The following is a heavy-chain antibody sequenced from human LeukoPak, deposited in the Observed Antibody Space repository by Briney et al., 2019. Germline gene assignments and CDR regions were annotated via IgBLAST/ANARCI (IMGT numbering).Heavy chain of an antibody. J-gene: IGHJ3*02. V-gene: IGHV4-38-2*02. D-gene: IGHD6-25*01. CDR1: GFSISRGFY. CDR3: ARDRATIAADAFDI. Sequence: SETPSLTCSVSGFSISRGFYWGWIRQPPGKGLEWIATIYHTGSTYYNSSLRSRVTISVDTSKNQFSLRLSSVTAADTAVYYCARDRATIAADAFDIWGQGTMVTVSS. CDR2: IYHTGST.